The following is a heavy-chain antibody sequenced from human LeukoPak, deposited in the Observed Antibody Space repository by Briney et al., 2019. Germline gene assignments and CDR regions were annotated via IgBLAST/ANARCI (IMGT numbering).Heavy chain of an antibody. J-gene: IGHJ4*02. CDR2: IKQDGSEK. V-gene: IGHV3-7*01. D-gene: IGHD4-17*01. CDR3: ARDPHYGDYDY. Sequence: GGSLRLSCAASGFTFSSYWMSWVRQAPGKGLEWVANIKQDGSEKYYVDPVKGRFTISRDNAKNSLYLQMNSLRAEDTAVYYCARDPHYGDYDYWGQGTLVTVSS. CDR1: GFTFSSYW.